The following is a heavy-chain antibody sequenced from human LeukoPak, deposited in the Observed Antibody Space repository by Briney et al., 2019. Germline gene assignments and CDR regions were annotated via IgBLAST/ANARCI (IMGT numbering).Heavy chain of an antibody. V-gene: IGHV3-48*03. CDR3: ARDKGSDGIDF. CDR1: GFTFSSYE. Sequence: PGGSLRLSCAASGFTFSSYEMNWVRQAPGKGLEWIPYIRSSGTTIYYADSVKGRFTISRDNAKNSLYLQMNSLRAEDTAVYYCARDKGSDGIDFWGQGTLVTVSS. CDR2: IRSSGTTI. J-gene: IGHJ4*02. D-gene: IGHD1-26*01.